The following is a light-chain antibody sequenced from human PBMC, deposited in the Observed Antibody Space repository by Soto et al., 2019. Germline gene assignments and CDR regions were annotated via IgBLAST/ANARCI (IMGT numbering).Light chain of an antibody. CDR2: GNI. CDR3: QSYDSTLGARYV. CDR1: SSNIGAGYD. V-gene: IGLV1-40*01. Sequence: QSVLTQPPSVSGAPGQRVTISCTGSSSNIGAGYDVHWYQQRPGTAPKLLIFGNINRPSGVPDRFSGSKSGTSASLAITGLLAEDEGDYYCQSYDSTLGARYVFGTGTKVTVL. J-gene: IGLJ1*01.